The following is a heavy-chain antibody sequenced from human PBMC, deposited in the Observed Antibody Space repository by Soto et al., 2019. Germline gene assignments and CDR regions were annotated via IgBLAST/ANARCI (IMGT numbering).Heavy chain of an antibody. CDR3: ARSGEAYYDVLTGYYTGSWFDP. CDR2: IIPLFGTT. Sequence: QVQLVQSGAEVRRTGSSVKVSCKASGGSFSYYAFSWVRQGPGQGLEWMGVIIPLFGTTKYAQTFQGRVTITADESTKIVYMELSSLRSEDTAVYYCARSGEAYYDVLTGYYTGSWFDPCGQGTLVTVSS. CDR1: GGSFSYYA. J-gene: IGHJ5*02. D-gene: IGHD3-9*01. V-gene: IGHV1-69*01.